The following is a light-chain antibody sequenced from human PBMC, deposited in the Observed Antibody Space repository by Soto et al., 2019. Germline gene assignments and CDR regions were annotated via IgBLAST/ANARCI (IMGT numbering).Light chain of an antibody. CDR2: GAS. V-gene: IGKV3-15*01. CDR1: QSVGSN. J-gene: IGKJ5*01. CDR3: QQYNNWPIT. Sequence: EIVMTQSPATLSVSPGERATLSCRASQSVGSNLAWYQQKPGQAPRLFIYGASTRATGIPARFSGSGSGTEFTLTISSLQSEDFAVYYCQQYNNWPITFGQGTRLEIK.